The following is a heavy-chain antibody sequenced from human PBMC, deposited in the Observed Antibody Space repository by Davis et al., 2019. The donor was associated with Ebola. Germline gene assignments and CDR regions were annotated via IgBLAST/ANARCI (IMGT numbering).Heavy chain of an antibody. Sequence: PGGSLRLSCAASGFTFFSYAMSWVRQAPGKGLEWVSGISGSGSSPYYADSVKGRFTISRDNAKSSLYLQMNSLRAEDTAVYYCVSTTRGSPFDHWGQGTLVTVSS. J-gene: IGHJ4*02. CDR2: ISGSGSSP. D-gene: IGHD1-1*01. CDR1: GFTFFSYA. CDR3: VSTTRGSPFDH. V-gene: IGHV3-23*01.